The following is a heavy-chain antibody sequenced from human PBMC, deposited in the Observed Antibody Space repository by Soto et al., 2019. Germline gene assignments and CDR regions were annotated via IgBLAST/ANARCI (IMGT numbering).Heavy chain of an antibody. CDR3: ASTNIVVVPAAIAWFDP. Sequence: SVKVSCKASGGTFSSYAISWVRQAPGQGLEWMGGIIPIFGTANYAQKFQGRVTITADESTSTAYMELSSLRSEDTAVYYCASTNIVVVPAAIAWFDPWGQGTRVTVSS. D-gene: IGHD2-2*01. V-gene: IGHV1-69*13. CDR1: GGTFSSYA. J-gene: IGHJ5*02. CDR2: IIPIFGTA.